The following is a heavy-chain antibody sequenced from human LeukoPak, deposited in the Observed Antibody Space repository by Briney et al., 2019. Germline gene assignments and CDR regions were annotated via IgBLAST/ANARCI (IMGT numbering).Heavy chain of an antibody. CDR1: GFTFSSYW. V-gene: IGHV3-7*05. CDR3: AKGRGLYYYDSSGYLDYYGMDV. D-gene: IGHD3-22*01. CDR2: IKQDGSEK. Sequence: GGSLRLSCAASGFTFSSYWMSWVRQAPGKGLEWVANIKQDGSEKYYVDSVKGRFTISRDNAKNSLYLQMNSLRAEDTAVYYCAKGRGLYYYDSSGYLDYYGMDVWGQGTTVTVSS. J-gene: IGHJ6*02.